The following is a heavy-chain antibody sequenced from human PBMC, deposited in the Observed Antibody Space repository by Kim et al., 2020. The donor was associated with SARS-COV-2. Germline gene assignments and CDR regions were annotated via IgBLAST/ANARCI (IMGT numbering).Heavy chain of an antibody. Sequence: QKFQGRVTMTRDTSTSTVYMELSSLRSEDTAVYYCARVHYYGDYVSYFDYWGQGTLVTVSS. D-gene: IGHD4-17*01. V-gene: IGHV1-46*01. J-gene: IGHJ4*02. CDR3: ARVHYYGDYVSYFDY.